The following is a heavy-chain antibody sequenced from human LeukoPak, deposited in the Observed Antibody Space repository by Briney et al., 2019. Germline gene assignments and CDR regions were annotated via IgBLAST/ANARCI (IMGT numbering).Heavy chain of an antibody. CDR3: TRGSDYDFWSMDY. Sequence: GGSLRPSCAASGFTFTNYNINWVRQAPGKGLEWVSSISSSSAYIYYADSVKGRFTISRDNAKNSLYLQMNSLRAEDTAVYYCTRGSDYDFWSMDYWGQGTLVTVSS. J-gene: IGHJ4*02. CDR1: GFTFTNYN. V-gene: IGHV3-21*01. CDR2: ISSSSAYI. D-gene: IGHD3-3*01.